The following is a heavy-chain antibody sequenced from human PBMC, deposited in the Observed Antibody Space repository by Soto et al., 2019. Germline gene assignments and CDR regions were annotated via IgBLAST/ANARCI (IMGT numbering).Heavy chain of an antibody. J-gene: IGHJ5*02. CDR2: ISYEGSNK. V-gene: IGHV3-30*18. D-gene: IGHD1-1*01. CDR3: AKDLISGTTA. CDR1: GFTFSSYG. Sequence: QVQLVESGGGVVQPGRSLRLSCAASGFTFSSYGMHWVRQAPGKGLEWVAVISYEGSNKYYADSVKGRFTISRDNSKNTLYLQMNSLRAEDTAVYYCAKDLISGTTAWGQGTLVTVSS.